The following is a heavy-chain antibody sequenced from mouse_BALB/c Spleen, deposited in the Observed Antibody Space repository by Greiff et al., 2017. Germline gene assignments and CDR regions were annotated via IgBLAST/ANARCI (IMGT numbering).Heavy chain of an antibody. D-gene: IGHD1-1*01. CDR3: ARYYYYGSSYVPHFDY. J-gene: IGHJ2*01. CDR2: ISYSGST. V-gene: IGHV3-8*02. CDR1: GDSITSGY. Sequence: VQLQQSGPSLVKPSQTLSLTCSVTGDSITSGYWNWIRKFPGNKLEYMGYISYSGSTYYNPSLKSRISITRDTSKNQYYLQLNSVTTEDTATYYCARYYYYGSSYVPHFDYWGQGTTLTVSS.